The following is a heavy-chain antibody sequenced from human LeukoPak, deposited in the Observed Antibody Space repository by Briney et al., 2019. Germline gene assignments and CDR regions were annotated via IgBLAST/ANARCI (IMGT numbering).Heavy chain of an antibody. D-gene: IGHD6-13*01. Sequence: SVKVSCKASGGTFSSYTISWVRQAPGQGLEWMGRIIPILGIANYAQKFKGRVTITADKSTSTAYMELSSLRSEDTAVYYCARGSIAAAGTNYWGQGTLVTVSS. CDR1: GGTFSSYT. CDR2: IIPILGIA. CDR3: ARGSIAAAGTNY. V-gene: IGHV1-69*02. J-gene: IGHJ4*02.